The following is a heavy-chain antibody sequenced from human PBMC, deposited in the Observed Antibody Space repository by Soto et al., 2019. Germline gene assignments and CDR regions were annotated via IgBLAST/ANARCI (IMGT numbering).Heavy chain of an antibody. V-gene: IGHV1-18*01. CDR1: GYTFTTYG. Sequence: QVQLVQSGAEVKKPGASVKVSCKASGYTFTTYGISWVRQAPGQGLEWMGWISAYNGNTKYAQKLQGRVTMTKDTSTSTDYMELRSLTSDETAVYYCARDSPPVDYWGQGTLVTVSS. CDR3: ARDSPPVDY. J-gene: IGHJ4*02. CDR2: ISAYNGNT.